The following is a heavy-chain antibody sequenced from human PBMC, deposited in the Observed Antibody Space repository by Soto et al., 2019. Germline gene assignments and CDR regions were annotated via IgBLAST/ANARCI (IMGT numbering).Heavy chain of an antibody. CDR1: GFTFTSYG. D-gene: IGHD3-9*01. J-gene: IGHJ4*02. Sequence: GGSLRLSCTASGFTFTSYGMGWVRQAPGKGLQWVSTIRGDGGQTHYTDSVKGRFSISRDNSKNTVYLQMDSLRAEDTAMYFCARDVGLDSDDFFAYWGQGAQVTVYS. CDR3: ARDVGLDSDDFFAY. CDR2: IRGDGGQT. V-gene: IGHV3-23*01.